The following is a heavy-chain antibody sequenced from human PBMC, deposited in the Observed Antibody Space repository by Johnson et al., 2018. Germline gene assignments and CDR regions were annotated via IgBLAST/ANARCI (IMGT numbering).Heavy chain of an antibody. J-gene: IGHJ1*01. CDR1: GFTFRSYA. CDR3: AKDPHDNSWYRYFQE. D-gene: IGHD6-13*01. Sequence: VQLVESGGGLVQPGGSLRLSCAASGFTFRSYAMTWVRQAPGRGLEWVSSITFSGDTSYYADSVKGRFTISSDISKNTLYLQMNSLRAEDTAVYFCAKDPHDNSWYRYFQEWGQGTLVTVSS. CDR2: ITFSGDTS. V-gene: IGHV3-23*04.